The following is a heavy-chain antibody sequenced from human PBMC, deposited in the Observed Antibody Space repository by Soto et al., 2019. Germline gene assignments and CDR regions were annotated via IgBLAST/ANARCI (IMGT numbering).Heavy chain of an antibody. CDR2: IYYSGST. D-gene: IGHD2-15*01. Sequence: SETLSLTCTVSGGSISSGDYYWSWIRQPPGKGLGWIGYIYYSGSTYYNPSLKSRVTISVDTSKNQFSLKLSSVTAADTAVYYCARGRYCSGGSCYSLGNWFDPWGQGTLVTVSS. CDR3: ARGRYCSGGSCYSLGNWFDP. CDR1: GGSISSGDYY. V-gene: IGHV4-30-4*01. J-gene: IGHJ5*02.